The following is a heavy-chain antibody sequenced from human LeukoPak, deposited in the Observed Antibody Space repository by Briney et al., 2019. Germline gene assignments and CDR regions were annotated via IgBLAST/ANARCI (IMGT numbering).Heavy chain of an antibody. Sequence: GGSLRLSCAASGFTFSNYEMNWVRQATGEGLEWVSYISSSGSTIYCADSVKGRFTISRDNDRTSLYLQMNSLRAEDTAVYYCARADYGGDSGRAFFQHWGQGTLITVSS. CDR1: GFTFSNYE. J-gene: IGHJ1*01. V-gene: IGHV3-48*03. CDR3: ARADYGGDSGRAFFQH. D-gene: IGHD4-23*01. CDR2: ISSSGSTI.